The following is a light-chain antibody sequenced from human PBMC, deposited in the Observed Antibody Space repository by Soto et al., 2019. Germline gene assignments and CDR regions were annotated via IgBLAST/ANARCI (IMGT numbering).Light chain of an antibody. V-gene: IGKV3-15*01. Sequence: EIVLTQSPATLSVSPGERATLSCRASQSVSSKLAWYQQKPGQAPRLLIHGASTRATGIPARFSGSGSGTEFTLTISSLQSEDFAVYYCQQYNEWPPVTFGGGTRLEIK. CDR2: GAS. J-gene: IGKJ5*01. CDR3: QQYNEWPPVT. CDR1: QSVSSK.